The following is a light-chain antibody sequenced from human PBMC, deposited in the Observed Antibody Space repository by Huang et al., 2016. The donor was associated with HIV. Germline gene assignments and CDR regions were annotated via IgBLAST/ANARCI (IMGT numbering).Light chain of an antibody. V-gene: IGKV3-20*01. Sequence: IVLTQSPGTLSLSPGERATLSCRASQSVSSSYLAWYQQKPGPAPRLLIYGASSRATGIPDRFSGSGSGTDFTLTISRLEPEDFAVYYCQQYGSSPPTWTFGQGTKVEIK. J-gene: IGKJ1*01. CDR3: QQYGSSPPTWT. CDR1: QSVSSSY. CDR2: GAS.